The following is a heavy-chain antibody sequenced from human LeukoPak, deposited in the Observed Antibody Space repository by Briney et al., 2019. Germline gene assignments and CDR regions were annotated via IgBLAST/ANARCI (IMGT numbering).Heavy chain of an antibody. CDR2: ISGSGGST. Sequence: GGSLRLSCVASGFTFSSYAMTWARQAPGKGLEWVSVISGSGGSTYHADSVKGRFTISKDNSKNTLYLQMNSLRAEDTAVYYCAKTGRGTTTFHYFDYWGQGTLVIVPS. V-gene: IGHV3-23*01. CDR3: AKTGRGTTTFHYFDY. D-gene: IGHD1-26*01. CDR1: GFTFSSYA. J-gene: IGHJ4*02.